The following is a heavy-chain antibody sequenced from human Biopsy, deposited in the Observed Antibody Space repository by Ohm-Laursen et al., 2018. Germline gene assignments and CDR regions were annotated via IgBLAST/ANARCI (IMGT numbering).Heavy chain of an antibody. CDR3: ARRGSGGRSFDH. CDR1: GGSISSFY. V-gene: IGHV4-59*08. Sequence: SDTLSLTCVVSGGSISSFYWTWIRQPPGKGPEWIGDISDSGSTNYKPSLKSRVIISVDTSKNHFSLNLSSVTAADTAVYYCARRGSGGRSFDHWGQGTLVTVSS. CDR2: ISDSGST. D-gene: IGHD2-15*01. J-gene: IGHJ4*02.